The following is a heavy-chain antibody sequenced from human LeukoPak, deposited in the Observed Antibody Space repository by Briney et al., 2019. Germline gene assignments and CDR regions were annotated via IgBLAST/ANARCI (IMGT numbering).Heavy chain of an antibody. CDR1: GFTFSSYS. CDR3: ARDWSGYYYGSGSYTCPDY. D-gene: IGHD3-10*01. Sequence: GGSLRLSCAASGFTFSSYSMNWVRQAPGKGLEWVSSISSSSSYIYYADSVKGRFTISRDNAKNSLYLQMNSLRAEDTAVYYCARDWSGYYYGSGSYTCPDYWGQGTLVTVSS. J-gene: IGHJ4*02. V-gene: IGHV3-21*01. CDR2: ISSSSSYI.